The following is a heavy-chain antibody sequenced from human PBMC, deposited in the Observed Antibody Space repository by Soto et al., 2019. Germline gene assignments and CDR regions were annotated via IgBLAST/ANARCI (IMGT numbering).Heavy chain of an antibody. V-gene: IGHV4-59*01. CDR3: ARERTPPNYYYGMDV. J-gene: IGHJ6*02. Sequence: SETLSLTCTVSGGSISSYYWSWIRQPPGKGLEWIGYIYYSGSTNYNPSLKSRVTISVDTSKNQFSLKLSSVTAADTAVYYCARERTPPNYYYGMDVWGQGTTVTVSS. CDR2: IYYSGST. CDR1: GGSISSYY. D-gene: IGHD1-1*01.